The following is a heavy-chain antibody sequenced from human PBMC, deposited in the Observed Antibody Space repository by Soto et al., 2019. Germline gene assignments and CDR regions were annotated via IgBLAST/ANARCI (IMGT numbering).Heavy chain of an antibody. Sequence: GGSLRLSCAASGFTFSSYSMSWVRQAPGKGLEWVSSISSSSSYIYYADSVKGRFTISRDNAKNSLYLQMNSLRAEDTAVYYCARAGYCSSTSCYWTYYYYGMDVWGQGTTVTVSS. J-gene: IGHJ6*02. CDR1: GFTFSSYS. CDR3: ARAGYCSSTSCYWTYYYYGMDV. D-gene: IGHD2-2*01. CDR2: ISSSSSYI. V-gene: IGHV3-21*01.